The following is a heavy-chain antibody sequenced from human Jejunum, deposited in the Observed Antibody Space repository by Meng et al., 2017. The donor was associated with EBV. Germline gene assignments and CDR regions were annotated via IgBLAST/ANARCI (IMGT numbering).Heavy chain of an antibody. CDR2: IYWDDDQ. Sequence: QITLKQSVPTLLKPTQTLSLTCTFSGFSLSTIGVGVSWIRQPPGKALEWLALIYWDDDQRFSPSLRSRLTITKDTSKNQVVLTMTNMDPADTGTYFCAHFYDSSGYTDSWGQGTLVTVSS. D-gene: IGHD3-22*01. CDR3: AHFYDSSGYTDS. V-gene: IGHV2-5*02. J-gene: IGHJ5*01. CDR1: GFSLSTIGVG.